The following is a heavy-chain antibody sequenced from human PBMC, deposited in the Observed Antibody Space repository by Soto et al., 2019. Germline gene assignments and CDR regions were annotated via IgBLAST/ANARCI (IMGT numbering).Heavy chain of an antibody. Sequence: XASLWLTCTVSGGCLFGDYCTWIRQPAGGGLEWIGRINSDVNTNYSPSLKSRVTMSVDPSRKHFSLNLTSVTAADTASYFCARDRRLENWFDPWAPGIQVTVSS. D-gene: IGHD5-12*01. J-gene: IGHJ5*02. V-gene: IGHV4-4*07. CDR3: ARDRRLENWFDP. CDR2: INSDVNT. CDR1: GGCLFGDY.